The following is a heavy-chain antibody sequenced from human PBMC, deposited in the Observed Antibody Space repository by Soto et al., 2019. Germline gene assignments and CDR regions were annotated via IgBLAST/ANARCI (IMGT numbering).Heavy chain of an antibody. D-gene: IGHD6-19*01. Sequence: ASVKVSCKASGYTFTSYDINWVRQATGQGLEWMGWMNPNSGNTGYAQKFQGRVTMTRNTSISTAYMELSSLRSEDTAVYYCARAGGSSGWLSRYYYYYYGMDVWGQGTKVTVSS. J-gene: IGHJ6*02. V-gene: IGHV1-8*01. CDR2: MNPNSGNT. CDR1: GYTFTSYD. CDR3: ARAGGSSGWLSRYYYYYYGMDV.